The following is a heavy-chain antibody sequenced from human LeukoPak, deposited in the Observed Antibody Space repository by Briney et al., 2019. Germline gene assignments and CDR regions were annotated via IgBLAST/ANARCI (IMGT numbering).Heavy chain of an antibody. CDR2: ISSDGSST. CDR3: ARVGATWNFQH. J-gene: IGHJ1*01. D-gene: IGHD1-26*01. CDR1: GFTFSTYW. V-gene: IGHV3-74*01. Sequence: GGSLRLSCAASGFTFSTYWMHWVRQAPGKGLVWVSRISSDGSSTSYADSVKGRFTISRDNAKNTLYLQMNSLRAEDTAVYYCARVGATWNFQHWGQGALVTVSS.